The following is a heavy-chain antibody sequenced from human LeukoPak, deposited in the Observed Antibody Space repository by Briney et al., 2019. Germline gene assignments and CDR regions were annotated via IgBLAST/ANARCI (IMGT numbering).Heavy chain of an antibody. CDR2: IYHSGST. CDR3: ASLAVAGLSEGY. D-gene: IGHD6-19*01. J-gene: IGHJ4*02. CDR1: GGSISSGGYS. Sequence: PSETLSLTCAVSGGSISSGGYSWSWIRQPPGKGLEWIGYIYHSGSTYYNPPLKSRVTISVDRSKNQFSLKLSSVTAADTAVYYCASLAVAGLSEGYWGQGTLVIVSS. V-gene: IGHV4-30-2*01.